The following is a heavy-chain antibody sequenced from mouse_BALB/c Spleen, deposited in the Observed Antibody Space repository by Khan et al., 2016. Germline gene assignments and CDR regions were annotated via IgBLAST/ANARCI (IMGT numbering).Heavy chain of an antibody. CDR3: VRRRLLDLYYAMDY. J-gene: IGHJ4*01. V-gene: IGHV9-1*02. Sequence: QIQLVQSGPELKKPGETVKISCKASGYNFKNYGMNWVKQAPGKGLKWMGWIKTYTGESTYADDFKGRFVFSLEASASTAYLQINNLKNEDMATYFCVRRRLLDLYYAMDYWGQGTSVTVSS. D-gene: IGHD3-2*02. CDR1: GYNFKNYG. CDR2: IKTYTGES.